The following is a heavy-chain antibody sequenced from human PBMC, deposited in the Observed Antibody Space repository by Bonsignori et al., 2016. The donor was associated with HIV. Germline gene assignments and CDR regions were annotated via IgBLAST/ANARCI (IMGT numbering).Heavy chain of an antibody. J-gene: IGHJ6*03. CDR3: ARVPAAHYYYYYYMDV. Sequence: WIRQPQEGLEWVSYISSSGSTIYYADSVKGRFTISRDNAKNSLYLQMNSLRAEDTAVYYCARVPAAHYYYYYYMDVWGKGPRSPSP. CDR2: ISSSGSTI. D-gene: IGHD6-25*01. V-gene: IGHV3-11*01.